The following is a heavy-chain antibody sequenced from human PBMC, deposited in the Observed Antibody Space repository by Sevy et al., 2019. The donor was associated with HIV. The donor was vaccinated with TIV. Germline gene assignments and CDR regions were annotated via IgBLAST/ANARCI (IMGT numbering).Heavy chain of an antibody. CDR2: ISYDGSNK. J-gene: IGHJ4*02. V-gene: IGHV3-30*18. CDR3: AKDKGVWFGESLDY. CDR1: GFTFSSYG. Sequence: GGCLRLSCAASGFTFSSYGMHWVRQAPGKGLEWVAVISYDGSNKYYADSVKGRFTISRDNSKNTLYLQMNSLRAEDTAVYYCAKDKGVWFGESLDYWGQGTLVTVSS. D-gene: IGHD3-10*01.